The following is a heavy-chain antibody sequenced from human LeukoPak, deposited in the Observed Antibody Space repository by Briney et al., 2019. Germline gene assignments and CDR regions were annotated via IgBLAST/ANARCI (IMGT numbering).Heavy chain of an antibody. CDR3: AREPQSGYDLYYYGKDV. V-gene: IGHV1-69*04. J-gene: IGHJ6*02. CDR2: IIPILGIA. D-gene: IGHD5-12*01. CDR1: GGTFGSYA. Sequence: SVKVSCKASGGTFGSYAISWVRQAPGQGLEWMGRIIPILGIANYAQKFQGRVTITADKSTSTAYMELSSLRSEDTAVYYCAREPQSGYDLYYYGKDVWGQGTTVTVSS.